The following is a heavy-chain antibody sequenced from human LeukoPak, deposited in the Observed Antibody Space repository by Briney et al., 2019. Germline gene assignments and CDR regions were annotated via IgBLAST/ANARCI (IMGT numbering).Heavy chain of an antibody. Sequence: PGGSLRLSCAASGFTVSSNYMSWVRQAPGKGLEWVAFIRYDGSNKYYADSVKGRFTISRDNSKNTLYLQMNSLRAEDTAIYYCARSDFLEWLMFGFDYWGQGTLVTVSS. CDR2: IRYDGSNK. CDR1: GFTVSSNY. J-gene: IGHJ4*02. D-gene: IGHD3-3*01. V-gene: IGHV3-30*02. CDR3: ARSDFLEWLMFGFDY.